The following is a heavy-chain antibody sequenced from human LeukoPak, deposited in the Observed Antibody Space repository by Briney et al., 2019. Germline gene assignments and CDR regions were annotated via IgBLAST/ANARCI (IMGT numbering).Heavy chain of an antibody. V-gene: IGHV3-30*02. CDR1: GFTFSSYG. D-gene: IGHD2-2*02. CDR2: IRDDGSNK. J-gene: IGHJ4*02. CDR3: AKSSDSDIVVVPAAIRLDY. Sequence: PGGSLRLSCAASGFTFSSYGMHWVRQAPGKGLEWVAFIRDDGSNKYYADSVKGRFTISRDNSKNTLYLQMNSLRAEDTAVYYCAKSSDSDIVVVPAAIRLDYWGQGTLVTVSS.